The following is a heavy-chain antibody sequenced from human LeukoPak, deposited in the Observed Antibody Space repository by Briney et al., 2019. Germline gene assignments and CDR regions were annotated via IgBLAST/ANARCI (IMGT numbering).Heavy chain of an antibody. D-gene: IGHD3-10*01. CDR2: INPSGGST. V-gene: IGHV1-46*01. CDR3: ARVPPPLWFGERPPDY. Sequence: ASVKVSCKASGYTFTDYYMHWVRQAPGQGLEWMGIINPSGGSTSYAQKFQGRVTMTRDTSTSTVYMELSSLRSEDTAVYYCARVPPPLWFGERPPDYWGQGTLVTVSS. J-gene: IGHJ4*02. CDR1: GYTFTDYY.